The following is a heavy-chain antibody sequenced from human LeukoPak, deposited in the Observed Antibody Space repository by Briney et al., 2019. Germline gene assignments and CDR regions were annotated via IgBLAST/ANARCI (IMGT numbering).Heavy chain of an antibody. CDR2: IDPSGGST. CDR3: AXXXGLRGVTNWFDP. V-gene: IGHV1-46*01. D-gene: IGHD3-10*01. J-gene: IGHJ5*02. CDR1: AYTFSSYL. Sequence: ASVKVSCTASAYTFSSYLTHWVRQAPGQGLEWMGIIDPSGGSTDYAQKFQGRVTMTRDTSTNTVYMELSSLRSEATAVYFCAXXXGLRGVTNWFDPWGQGTLVTVSS.